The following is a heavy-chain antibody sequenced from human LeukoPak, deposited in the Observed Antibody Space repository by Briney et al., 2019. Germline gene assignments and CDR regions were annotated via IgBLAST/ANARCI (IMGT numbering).Heavy chain of an antibody. CDR2: ISSSSSYI. CDR3: ARGGYDYVWGSYLDY. CDR1: GFTFSSYS. V-gene: IGHV3-21*01. Sequence: GGSLRLSCAASGFTFSSYSMNWVRQAPRKGLEWVSSISSSSSYIYYADSVKGRFTISRDNAKNSLYLQMNSLRAEDTAVYYCARGGYDYVWGSYLDYWGQGTLVTVSS. D-gene: IGHD3-16*01. J-gene: IGHJ4*02.